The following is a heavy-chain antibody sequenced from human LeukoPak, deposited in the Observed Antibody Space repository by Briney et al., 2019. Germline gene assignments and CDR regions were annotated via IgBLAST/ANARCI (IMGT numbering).Heavy chain of an antibody. D-gene: IGHD5-24*01. CDR2: ISPSGDIT. V-gene: IGHV3-23*01. J-gene: IGHJ4*02. CDR1: GFTFSNYG. CDR3: GRDSRWAQPDY. Sequence: GGSLRLSCAASGFTFSNYGMNWVRQAPGKGLEWVSGISPSGDITYYADSVKGRFTISRDNSKNTVYLQINSLTAEDTAVYYCGRDSRWAQPDYWGQGTLVTVSS.